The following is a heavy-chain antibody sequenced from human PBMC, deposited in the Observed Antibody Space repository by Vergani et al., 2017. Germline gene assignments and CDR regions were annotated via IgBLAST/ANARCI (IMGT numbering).Heavy chain of an antibody. Sequence: QVQLQESGPGLVKPSQTLSLTCSVSGGSISSGDYYWSWIRQSPGNGLEWIGYIYYSGNTHYNPALKSRITISVDTSKNQFSLQLSSVTAADTAVYYCARGRYCSTTSCYGVIYFDYWGLGTLVTVSS. J-gene: IGHJ4*02. V-gene: IGHV4-30-4*08. CDR1: GGSISSGDYY. CDR2: IYYSGNT. D-gene: IGHD2-2*01. CDR3: ARGRYCSTTSCYGVIYFDY.